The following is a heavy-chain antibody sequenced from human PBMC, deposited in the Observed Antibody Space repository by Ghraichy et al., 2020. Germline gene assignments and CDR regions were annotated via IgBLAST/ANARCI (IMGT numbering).Heavy chain of an antibody. CDR2: IYTSGST. J-gene: IGHJ4*02. D-gene: IGHD1-7*01. CDR1: GGSINSYY. V-gene: IGHV4-4*07. CDR3: ARGGDITGTFDY. Sequence: SETLSLTCTVSGGSINSYYWSWIRQPAGKGLEWIGRIYTSGSTNYNPSLKSRVTMSVDTSKNQFSLKLSSVTAADTAVYYCARGGDITGTFDYWGQGTLVTVSS.